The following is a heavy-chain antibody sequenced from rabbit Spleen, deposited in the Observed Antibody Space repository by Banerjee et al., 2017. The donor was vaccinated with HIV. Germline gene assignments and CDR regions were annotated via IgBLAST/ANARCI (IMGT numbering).Heavy chain of an antibody. CDR1: GFDFSSNA. CDR3: ARDSIPLTGAYYDL. V-gene: IGHV1S45*01. CDR2: ISSGVTT. Sequence: QEQLEESGGGLVQPEGSLTLTCKASGFDFSSNAMCWVRQAPGKGLEWIGCISSGVTTYYASWAKGRFTISNPSSTTVTLQMTSLTAADTATYFCARDSIPLTGAYYDLWGPGSLVTVS. J-gene: IGHJ4*01. D-gene: IGHD1-1*01.